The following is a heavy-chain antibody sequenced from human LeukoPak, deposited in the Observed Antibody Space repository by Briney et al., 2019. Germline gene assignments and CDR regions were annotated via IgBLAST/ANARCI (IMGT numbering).Heavy chain of an antibody. D-gene: IGHD3-22*01. V-gene: IGHV3-23*01. J-gene: IGHJ4*02. CDR3: AKAPYYYDSSGYLPSHYFDY. Sequence: PGGSLRLSCAASGFTFSSYGMSWVRQAPGKGLEWVSAISGSGGSTYYADSVKGRFTISRDNSKNTLYLQMNSLRAEDTAVYYCAKAPYYYDSSGYLPSHYFDYWGQGTLVTVSS. CDR2: ISGSGGST. CDR1: GFTFSSYG.